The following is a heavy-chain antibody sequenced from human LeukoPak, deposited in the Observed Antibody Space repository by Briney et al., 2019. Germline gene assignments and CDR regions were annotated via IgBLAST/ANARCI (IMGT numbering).Heavy chain of an antibody. CDR3: AKEVRSSSGWYSDY. J-gene: IGHJ4*02. CDR2: ISGSDGST. CDR1: GFTFSSYA. Sequence: GGSLRLSCAASGFTFSSYAMSWVRQAPGKGLEWVSGISGSDGSTNYADSVKGRFTISRDNSKSTLYLQMNSLRAEDTAVYSCAKEVRSSSGWYSDYWGQGTLVTVSS. D-gene: IGHD6-19*01. V-gene: IGHV3-23*01.